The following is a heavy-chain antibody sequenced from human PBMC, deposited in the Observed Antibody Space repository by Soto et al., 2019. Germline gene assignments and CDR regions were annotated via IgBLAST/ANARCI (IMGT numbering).Heavy chain of an antibody. CDR1: GYTLTELS. J-gene: IGHJ2*01. CDR3: ATEIPRGGNRPWCFDL. Sequence: ASVKVSCKVSGYTLTELSMHWVRQAPGKGLEWMGGFDPEDGETIYAQKFQGRVTMTEDTSTDTAYMELSSLRSEDTAVYYCATEIPRGGNRPWCFDLWGRGTLVTVS. D-gene: IGHD1-26*01. CDR2: FDPEDGET. V-gene: IGHV1-24*01.